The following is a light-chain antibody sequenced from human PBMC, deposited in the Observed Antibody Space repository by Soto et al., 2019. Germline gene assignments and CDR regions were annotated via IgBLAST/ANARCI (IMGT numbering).Light chain of an antibody. CDR2: DAC. J-gene: IGKJ1*01. CDR3: QHYGSSPWT. CDR1: QTVGSTY. Sequence: EIVSTQSPGTLALSPGERASLSCGASQTVGSTYVAWYQQKPGLAPRLPIYDACSRATAIPDRFSGSGSGTDFTLTISRLETEDFAVYYRQHYGSSPWTFGQGTKVEL. V-gene: IGKV3D-20*01.